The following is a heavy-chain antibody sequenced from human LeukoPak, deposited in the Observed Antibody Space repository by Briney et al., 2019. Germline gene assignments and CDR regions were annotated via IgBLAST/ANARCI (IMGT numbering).Heavy chain of an antibody. Sequence: PSETLSLTCTVSGGSISSSSYYWGWIRQPPGKGLEWIGSIYYSGSTYYNPSLKSRVTISVDTSKNQFSLKLSSVTAADTAVYYCARNWFPTSGYDSPYFDYRGQGTLVTVSS. D-gene: IGHD5-12*01. CDR1: GGSISSSSYY. V-gene: IGHV4-39*01. CDR3: ARNWFPTSGYDSPYFDY. CDR2: IYYSGST. J-gene: IGHJ4*02.